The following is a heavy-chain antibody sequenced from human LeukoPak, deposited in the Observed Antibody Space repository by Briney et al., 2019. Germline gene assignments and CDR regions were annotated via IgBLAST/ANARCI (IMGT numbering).Heavy chain of an antibody. D-gene: IGHD2-2*01. CDR1: GCSFTSYW. CDR3: ARQAVPAAIWFDP. Sequence: GESLKISCKGSGCSFTSYWIGWVRQMPGKGLEWMGIIYPGDSDTRYSPSFQGQVTISADKSISTAYLQWSSLKASDTAMYYCARQAVPAAIWFDPWGQGTLVTVSS. CDR2: IYPGDSDT. V-gene: IGHV5-51*01. J-gene: IGHJ5*02.